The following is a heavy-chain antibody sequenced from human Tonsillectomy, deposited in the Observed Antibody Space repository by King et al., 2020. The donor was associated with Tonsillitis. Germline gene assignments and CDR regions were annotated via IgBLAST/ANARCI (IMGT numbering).Heavy chain of an antibody. J-gene: IGHJ4*02. Sequence: VQLVESGGGVVQPGGSLTLSCAASGFTFSSYGMHWVRQAPGKGLEWVAFIRYDGSNKYYADSVKGRFTSSRDNSKNTLYLQMNSLRAEDTAVYYCAKDGGRSIAAAGTNFDYWGQGTLVTVSS. CDR3: AKDGGRSIAAAGTNFDY. CDR2: IRYDGSNK. CDR1: GFTFSSYG. D-gene: IGHD6-13*01. V-gene: IGHV3-30*02.